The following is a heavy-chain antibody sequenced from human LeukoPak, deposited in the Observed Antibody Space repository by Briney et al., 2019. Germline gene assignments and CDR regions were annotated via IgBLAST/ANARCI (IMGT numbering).Heavy chain of an antibody. J-gene: IGHJ2*01. D-gene: IGHD6-19*01. V-gene: IGHV3-9*01. Sequence: PGGSLRLSCVASGFTFDDYAMHWVRHAPGKGLEWVSGISWNSGSIGYADSVKGRFTISRDNAKNSLYLQMNSLRAEDTALYYCAKDIAVAGMTFWYFDLWGRGTLVTVSS. CDR2: ISWNSGSI. CDR1: GFTFDDYA. CDR3: AKDIAVAGMTFWYFDL.